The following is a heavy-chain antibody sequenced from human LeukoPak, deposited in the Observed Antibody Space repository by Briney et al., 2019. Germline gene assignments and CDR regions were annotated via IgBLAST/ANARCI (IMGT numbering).Heavy chain of an antibody. CDR1: GGSISSYY. CDR2: IYYSGST. CDR3: ATLTISEPPYGMDV. D-gene: IGHD3-3*01. V-gene: IGHV4-39*01. Sequence: SETLSLTCTVSGGSISSYYWGWIRQPPGKGLEWIGSIYYSGSTYYNPSLKSRVTISVDTSKNQFSLKLSSVTAADTAVYYCATLTISEPPYGMDVWGQGTTVTVSS. J-gene: IGHJ6*02.